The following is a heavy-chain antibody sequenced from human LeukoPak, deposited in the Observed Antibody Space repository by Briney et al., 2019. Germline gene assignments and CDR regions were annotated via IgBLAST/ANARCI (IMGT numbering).Heavy chain of an antibody. D-gene: IGHD5/OR15-5a*01. Sequence: GASVKVSCKASGGTFSSYAISWVRQAPGQGLEWMGGIIPIFGTANCAQKFQGRVTITTDESTSTAYMELSSLRSEDTAVYYCARGLRGDYFDYWGQGTLVTVSS. CDR2: IIPIFGTA. V-gene: IGHV1-69*05. CDR3: ARGLRGDYFDY. CDR1: GGTFSSYA. J-gene: IGHJ4*02.